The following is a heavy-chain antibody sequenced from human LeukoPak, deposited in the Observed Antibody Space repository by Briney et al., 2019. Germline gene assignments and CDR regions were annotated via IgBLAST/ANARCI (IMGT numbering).Heavy chain of an antibody. D-gene: IGHD3-10*01. CDR3: AAEGYYYGSGISSFDY. V-gene: IGHV1-58*02. J-gene: IGHJ4*02. Sequence: SVKVSCKASGFTFTSSAMQWVRQARGQRLEWIGWIVVGSGNTNYAQKFQERVTITRDMSTSTAYMELSSLRSEDTAVYYCAAEGYYYGSGISSFDYWGQGTPVTVSS. CDR1: GFTFTSSA. CDR2: IVVGSGNT.